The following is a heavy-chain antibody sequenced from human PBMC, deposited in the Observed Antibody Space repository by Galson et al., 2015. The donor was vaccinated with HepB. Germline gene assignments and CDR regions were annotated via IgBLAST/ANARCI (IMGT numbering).Heavy chain of an antibody. CDR3: AKGGGIAAAGTPY. D-gene: IGHD6-13*01. CDR2: IRYDGSNK. V-gene: IGHV3-30*02. Sequence: SLRLSCAASGFTFSSYGMHWVRQAPGKGLEWVAFIRYDGSNKYYADSVKGRFTISRDNSKNTLYLQMNSLRAEDTAVYYCAKGGGIAAAGTPYWGQGTLVTVSS. CDR1: GFTFSSYG. J-gene: IGHJ4*02.